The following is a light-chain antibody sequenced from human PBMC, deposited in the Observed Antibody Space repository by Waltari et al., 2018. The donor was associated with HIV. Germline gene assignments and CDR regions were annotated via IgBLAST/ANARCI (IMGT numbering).Light chain of an antibody. V-gene: IGLV3-1*01. CDR2: QDT. CDR1: EVGDKF. Sequence: SYDLIQPPSLSVSPGQTATIPCSGDEVGDKFASGYQQKPGRSPVLVIYQDTKRPSGSPERFSGSNSGNTATLTISGTQAVDEADYYCQAWDSSAVVFGGGTKLTVL. CDR3: QAWDSSAVV. J-gene: IGLJ3*02.